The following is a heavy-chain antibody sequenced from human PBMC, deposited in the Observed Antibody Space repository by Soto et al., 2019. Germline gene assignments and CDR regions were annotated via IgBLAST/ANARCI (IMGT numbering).Heavy chain of an antibody. D-gene: IGHD1-1*01. CDR3: AKDPPSPWTANWVDP. J-gene: IGHJ5*02. V-gene: IGHV3-23*01. CDR1: GFNFNTFA. CDR2: ISSSGGSR. Sequence: EEQVSESGGALVQPGGSLRLSCAASGFNFNTFAMSWIRQAPGKGLEWVSHISSSGGSRDYADSVRGRFTISRDNSKNVLCLQMNSLRADDTATYYGAKDPPSPWTANWVDPWGKGTLVTVSS.